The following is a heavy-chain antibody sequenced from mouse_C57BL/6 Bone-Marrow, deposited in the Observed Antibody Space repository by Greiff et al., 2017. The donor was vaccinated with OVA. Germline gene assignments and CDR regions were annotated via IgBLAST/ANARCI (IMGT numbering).Heavy chain of an antibody. J-gene: IGHJ2*01. CDR2: IDPSDSYT. CDR3: ARGTTAFFDY. V-gene: IGHV1-69*01. Sequence: QVQLQQPGAELVMPGASVKLSCKASGYTFTSYWMHWVKQRPGQGLEWIGEIDPSDSYTNYNQKFKGKSALTVDKSSSTAYMQLSSLTSEDSVVYYCARGTTAFFDYWGQGTTLTVSS. D-gene: IGHD1-2*01. CDR1: GYTFTSYW.